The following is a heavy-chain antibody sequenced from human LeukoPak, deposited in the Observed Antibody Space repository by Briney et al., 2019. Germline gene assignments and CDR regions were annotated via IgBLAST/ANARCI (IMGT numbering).Heavy chain of an antibody. CDR1: GGSISSSSDY. D-gene: IGHD3-3*01. CDR2: IYYSGST. Sequence: SETLSLTCTVSGGSISSSSDYWGWVRQPPGKGLEGVGSIYYSGSTYYNPSLKSRFTISVHTSKNQFSLKLSSVTAADTAVYSCARQPQTYYDFWSGYYIPLFDYWGQGTLVTVSS. V-gene: IGHV4-39*01. CDR3: ARQPQTYYDFWSGYYIPLFDY. J-gene: IGHJ4*02.